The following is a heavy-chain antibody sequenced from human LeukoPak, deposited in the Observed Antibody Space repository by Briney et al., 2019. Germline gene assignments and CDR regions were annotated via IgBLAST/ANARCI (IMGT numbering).Heavy chain of an antibody. J-gene: IGHJ4*02. D-gene: IGHD5-18*01. V-gene: IGHV3-21*01. CDR1: GFSFKNYS. CDR3: AREPTSMGSDY. CDR2: ISDSSTYI. Sequence: PGGSLRLSCVASGFSFKNYSMNWVRQAPGKGLEWVSSISDSSTYIYYTDSVKGRFTISRDNAENSLYLQMNSLRADDAAVYYCAREPTSMGSDYWGQGTLVTVSS.